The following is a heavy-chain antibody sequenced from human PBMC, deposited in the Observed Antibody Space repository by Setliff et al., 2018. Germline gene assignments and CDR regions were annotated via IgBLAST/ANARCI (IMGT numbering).Heavy chain of an antibody. J-gene: IGHJ1*01. CDR3: ARQDRFYDRSVFVEYFQH. D-gene: IGHD3-22*01. Sequence: SETLSLTCTVSGASISSYYWSWIRQPPGKGLEWIGYIYYGGTTNYNPSLKSRVSISLDTSKSQFSLKLTSVTAADTAVYYCARQDRFYDRSVFVEYFQHWGQGALVTVSS. V-gene: IGHV4-59*08. CDR2: IYYGGTT. CDR1: GASISSYY.